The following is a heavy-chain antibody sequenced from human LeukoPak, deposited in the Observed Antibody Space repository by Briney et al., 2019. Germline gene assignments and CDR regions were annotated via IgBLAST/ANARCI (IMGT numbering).Heavy chain of an antibody. D-gene: IGHD5-18*01. Sequence: GGSLRLSCTASAITFSNSWMSWVRQAPGKGLEWVANIKQDGSETKYVDSVKGRFTISRDNGKNSLYLQMNSLRAEDTAVYYCARVHYNTAMVDIDYWGQGTLVTVSS. CDR3: ARVHYNTAMVDIDY. CDR1: AITFSNSW. V-gene: IGHV3-7*02. CDR2: IKQDGSET. J-gene: IGHJ4*02.